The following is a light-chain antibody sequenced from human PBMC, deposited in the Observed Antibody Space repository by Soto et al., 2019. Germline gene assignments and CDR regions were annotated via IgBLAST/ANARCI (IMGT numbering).Light chain of an antibody. CDR2: GAS. CDR3: QHYLNYPIT. J-gene: IGKJ5*01. Sequence: AIRMTQSPSSLSTSTGDTVTITCRASQDIGSVLAWYQQKPGTAPKVLISGASNLHGGVPSRFSGSGSRTDFTLTITHLQSEDFATYYCQHYLNYPITFGKGTRL. V-gene: IGKV1-8*01. CDR1: QDIGSV.